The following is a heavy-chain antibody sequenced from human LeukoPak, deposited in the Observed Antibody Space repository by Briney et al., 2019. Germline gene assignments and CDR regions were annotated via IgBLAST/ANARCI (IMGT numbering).Heavy chain of an antibody. Sequence: GGSLRLSLAASGFTVSSNYMSWVRQAPGKGLEWVSVMYSGGSTYYADSVKGRFTISRDNSKNTLYLQMNSLRAEDTAVYYCARVADPILRYFDWLTDWGQGTLVTVSS. CDR3: ARVADPILRYFDWLTD. V-gene: IGHV3-53*05. J-gene: IGHJ4*02. D-gene: IGHD3-9*01. CDR2: MYSGGST. CDR1: GFTVSSNY.